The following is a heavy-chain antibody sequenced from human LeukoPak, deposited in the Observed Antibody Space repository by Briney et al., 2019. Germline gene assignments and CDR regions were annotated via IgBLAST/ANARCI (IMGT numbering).Heavy chain of an antibody. V-gene: IGHV4-30-4*01. J-gene: IGHJ5*02. CDR2: IYYSGST. Sequence: SETLSLTCTVSGGSISSGDYYWSWIRQPPGKGLEWIGYIYYSGSTYYNPSLKSRVTISVDTSKNQFSLKLSSVTAADTAVYYCARSVDIVATIGSPWFDPWGQGTLVTVSS. D-gene: IGHD5-12*01. CDR1: GGSISSGDYY. CDR3: ARSVDIVATIGSPWFDP.